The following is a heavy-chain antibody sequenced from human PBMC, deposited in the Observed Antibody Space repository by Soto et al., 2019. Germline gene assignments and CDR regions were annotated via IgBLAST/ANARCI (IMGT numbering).Heavy chain of an antibody. CDR3: ARGMAVAGHYFDS. V-gene: IGHV4-34*01. D-gene: IGHD6-19*01. J-gene: IGHJ4*02. CDR2: INHSGST. CDR1: GGSFSGYY. Sequence: QVQLQHWGAGLLKPSETLSLTCAVYGGSFSGYYWTWIRQPPGKGLEWIGEINHSGSTNSNPSLKGRATISLDTSKNQFSLKLSSVTAADTAVYYCARGMAVAGHYFDSWGRGIPVTVSS.